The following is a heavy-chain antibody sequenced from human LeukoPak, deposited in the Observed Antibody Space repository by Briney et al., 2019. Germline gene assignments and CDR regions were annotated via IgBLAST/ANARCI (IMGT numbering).Heavy chain of an antibody. J-gene: IGHJ1*01. CDR1: GFTFSSYA. D-gene: IGHD3-22*01. CDR3: AKPAIYDSSGRYFQH. Sequence: GRSLRLSCAASGFTFSSYAMHWVRQAPGKGLEWVAVISYDGSNKYYADSVKGRFTISRDNSKNTLYLQMNSLRAEDTAVYYCAKPAIYDSSGRYFQHWGQGTLVTVSS. CDR2: ISYDGSNK. V-gene: IGHV3-30-3*02.